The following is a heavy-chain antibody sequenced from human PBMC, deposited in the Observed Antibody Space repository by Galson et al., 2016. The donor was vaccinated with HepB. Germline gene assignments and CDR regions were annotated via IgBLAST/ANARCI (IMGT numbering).Heavy chain of an antibody. D-gene: IGHD3-3*02. V-gene: IGHV3-9*01. CDR2: ISWDSGTV. J-gene: IGHJ6*04. CDR1: GFTFDDYA. Sequence: SLRLSCAASGFTFDDYAMNWVRQFPGKGLEWVAGISWDSGTVTYADSVKGRFTISRDNANNSLLLEINSLRSEDTALYYCAKDRMHSWSAYDGANYGMDVWGRGTTVIVSS. CDR3: AKDRMHSWSAYDGANYGMDV.